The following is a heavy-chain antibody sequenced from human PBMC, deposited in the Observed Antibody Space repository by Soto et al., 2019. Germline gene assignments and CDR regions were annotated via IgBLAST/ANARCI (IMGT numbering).Heavy chain of an antibody. CDR1: GGSISSYY. V-gene: IGHV4-59*08. J-gene: IGHJ5*02. Sequence: SETLSLTCTVSGGSISSYYWSWIRQPPGKGLEGIGYIYYSGSTNYNPSLKSRVTISVDTSKNQFSLKLRSATAADTAVYYCARHSSRFLEWLLVDNWFDPWGQGTLVTVSS. D-gene: IGHD3-3*01. CDR3: ARHSSRFLEWLLVDNWFDP. CDR2: IYYSGST.